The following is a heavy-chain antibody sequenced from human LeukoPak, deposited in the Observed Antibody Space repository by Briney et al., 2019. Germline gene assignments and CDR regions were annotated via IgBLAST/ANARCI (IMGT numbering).Heavy chain of an antibody. V-gene: IGHV3-43*02. CDR3: ARDLKGFNL. Sequence: GGSLRLSCAASGFTFDDYAMHWVRHAPGKGLEWVSLISGDGGSTYYADSVKGRFTISRDNGNNSLYLHMSRLRIEDTAVYYCARDLKGFNLWGQGALVTVSS. CDR2: ISGDGGST. CDR1: GFTFDDYA. J-gene: IGHJ5*02.